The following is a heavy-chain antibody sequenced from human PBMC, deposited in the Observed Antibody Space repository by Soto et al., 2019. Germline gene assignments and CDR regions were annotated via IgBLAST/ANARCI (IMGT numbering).Heavy chain of an antibody. CDR2: TYYRSKWYN. CDR3: ARDQLYSSGSIEYFQH. D-gene: IGHD6-19*01. CDR1: GDSVSSNSAA. J-gene: IGHJ1*01. V-gene: IGHV6-1*01. Sequence: SQTLSLTFDISGDSVSSNSAAWNLIRQAPSRGLEWLGRTYYRSKWYNDYAVSVKSRITINPDTSKNQFSLQLNSVTPEDTAVYYCARDQLYSSGSIEYFQHWGQGTLVTVSS.